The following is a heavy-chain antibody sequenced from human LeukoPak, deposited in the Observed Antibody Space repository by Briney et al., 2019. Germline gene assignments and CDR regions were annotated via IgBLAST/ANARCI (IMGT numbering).Heavy chain of an antibody. Sequence: GGSLRLSCAVSGFTFSDYDMHWVRQPTGKGLEWVSAIGTAGDTYYTGSVKGRFTISRENAKNSLYLQMNSLRAGDTAVYYCARVAKERVGGVYYFDYWGQGTLVTVSS. CDR2: IGTAGDT. D-gene: IGHD1-1*01. V-gene: IGHV3-13*01. CDR1: GFTFSDYD. J-gene: IGHJ4*02. CDR3: ARVAKERVGGVYYFDY.